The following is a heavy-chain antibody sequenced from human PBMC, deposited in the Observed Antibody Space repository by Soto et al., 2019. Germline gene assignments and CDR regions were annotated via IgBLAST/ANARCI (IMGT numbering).Heavy chain of an antibody. V-gene: IGHV4-61*01. CDR1: GGSVSSGSYY. Sequence: QVQLQESGPGLVKPSETLSLTCTVSGGSVSSGSYYWSWIRQPPGKGLEWIGYVYYSGSTNYNASLMRRATISVYTSKHQFALNLSSVTAADTAVYYCASGIEGWYQGRYYYGMDVWGQGTTVTVSS. CDR2: VYYSGST. J-gene: IGHJ6*02. D-gene: IGHD6-19*01. CDR3: ASGIEGWYQGRYYYGMDV.